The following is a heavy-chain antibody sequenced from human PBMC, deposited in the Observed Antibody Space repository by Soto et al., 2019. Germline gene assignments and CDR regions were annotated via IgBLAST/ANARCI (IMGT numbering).Heavy chain of an antibody. Sequence: SETLSLTCTGSGVSINSGDYYWTWVRQPPGKGLEWIGYIYYDGNSQHNPSLKSRVTMSIDTSKNQFSLNLSSVTAADTAVYYCARDRRWLPRGPNNWLDLWGQGTQVTVSS. CDR1: GVSINSGDYY. CDR2: IYYDGNS. D-gene: IGHD5-12*01. V-gene: IGHV4-30-4*01. J-gene: IGHJ5*02. CDR3: ARDRRWLPRGPNNWLDL.